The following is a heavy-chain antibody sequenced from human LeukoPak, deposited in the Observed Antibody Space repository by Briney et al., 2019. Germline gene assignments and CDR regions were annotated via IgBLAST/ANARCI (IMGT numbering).Heavy chain of an antibody. Sequence: PGGSLRLSCAASGFTFSTSWMTWVRQAPGKGLEWVASINQDGGEIHYVDSVKGRFTISRDNAKNSLYLQMNSLRAEDTAVYYCARAMARFPIVGATKRPFDYWGQGTLVTVSS. J-gene: IGHJ4*02. V-gene: IGHV3-7*01. CDR3: ARAMARFPIVGATKRPFDY. CDR2: INQDGGEI. CDR1: GFTFSTSW. D-gene: IGHD1-26*01.